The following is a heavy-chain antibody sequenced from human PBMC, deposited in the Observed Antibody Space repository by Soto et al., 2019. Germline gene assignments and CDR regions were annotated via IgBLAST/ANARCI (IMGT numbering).Heavy chain of an antibody. Sequence: SETLSLTCAVSGDSISSSKWWSWVRQPPGKGLEWIGEIYHSGSTNYNPSLKSRVIISVDKSKNQFSLKLSSVTDADTAVYYCARESAALNWFDPWGQGTLVTVSS. D-gene: IGHD2-2*01. J-gene: IGHJ5*02. CDR1: GDSISSSKW. CDR3: ARESAALNWFDP. CDR2: IYHSGST. V-gene: IGHV4-4*02.